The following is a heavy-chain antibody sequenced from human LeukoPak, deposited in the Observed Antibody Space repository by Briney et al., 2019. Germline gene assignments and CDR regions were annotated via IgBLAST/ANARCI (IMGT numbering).Heavy chain of an antibody. D-gene: IGHD3-22*01. CDR1: GFTFSSYG. J-gene: IGHJ4*02. Sequence: PGGSLRLSCAASGFTFSSYGMSWVRQAPGKGLEWVSAISGSGGSTYYADSVKGRFTISRDNAKNSLYLQMNSLRAEDTAVYYCARSGDYYDSSGYHLYWGQGTLVTVSS. CDR2: ISGSGGST. CDR3: ARSGDYYDSSGYHLY. V-gene: IGHV3-23*01.